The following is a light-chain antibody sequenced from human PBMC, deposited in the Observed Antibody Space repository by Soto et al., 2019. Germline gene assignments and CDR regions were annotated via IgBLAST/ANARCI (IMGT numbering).Light chain of an antibody. CDR2: DAS. J-gene: IGKJ1*01. CDR3: QQRANWPRT. V-gene: IGKV3-11*01. CDR1: QSVNRY. Sequence: EIVLAQSPATLSLSPGERATLSCRASQSVNRYLAWYQQNPGQPPRLLIYDASNRATGIPARFSGSGSGTDFTLTISSLEPEDFAVYYCQQRANWPRTFGQGTKVEV.